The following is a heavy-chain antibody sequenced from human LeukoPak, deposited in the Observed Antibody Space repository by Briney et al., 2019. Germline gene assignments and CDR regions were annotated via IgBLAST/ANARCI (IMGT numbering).Heavy chain of an antibody. CDR1: GGSISSGGYS. V-gene: IGHV4-30-2*01. J-gene: IGHJ6*02. CDR3: ARLSRYSSGWSGYHYYGMDV. Sequence: SETLSLTCAVSGGSISSGGYSWSWIRQPPGKGLEWIGYIYHSGSTYYNPSLKSRVTISVDRSKNQFSLKLSSVTAADTAVYYCARLSRYSSGWSGYHYYGMDVWGQGTTVTVSS. CDR2: IYHSGST. D-gene: IGHD6-19*01.